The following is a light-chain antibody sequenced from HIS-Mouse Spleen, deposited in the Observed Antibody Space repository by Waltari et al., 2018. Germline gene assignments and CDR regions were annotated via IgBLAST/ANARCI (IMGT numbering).Light chain of an antibody. CDR3: QQLNSYPPT. Sequence: DIQLTQSPSFLSASEGDRVTITCRASQGISSYLAWYQQKTGKATKLLIYAASTLQSGVPSRFSGSGSGTEFTLTISSLQPEDFATYYCQQLNSYPPTFGQGTKVEIK. CDR2: AAS. J-gene: IGKJ1*01. V-gene: IGKV1-9*01. CDR1: QGISSY.